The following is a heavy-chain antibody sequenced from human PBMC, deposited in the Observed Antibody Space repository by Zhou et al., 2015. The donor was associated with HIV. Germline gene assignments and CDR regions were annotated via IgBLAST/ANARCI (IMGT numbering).Heavy chain of an antibody. CDR3: ARNALLYSDAWYDDF. CDR1: GYTFTTYG. V-gene: IGHV1-18*01. Sequence: QIQLVQSGPEVKKPGASMKVSCKASGYTFTTYGITWVRQAPGQGLEWMGWISAYSGNANYAQKLRGRVTMTTDTSTRTVYLELRSLRSDDTAVYYCARNALLYSDAWYDDFWGQGTLVTVSS. D-gene: IGHD1-1*01. CDR2: ISAYSGNA. J-gene: IGHJ4*02.